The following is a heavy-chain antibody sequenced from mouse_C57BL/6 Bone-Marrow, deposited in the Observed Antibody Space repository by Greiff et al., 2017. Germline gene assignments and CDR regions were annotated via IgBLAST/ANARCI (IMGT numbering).Heavy chain of an antibody. D-gene: IGHD1-1*01. CDR2: IRNKATGYTT. CDR3: ARYSSLYYGSSYGYFDV. CDR1: GFTFTDYY. J-gene: IGHJ1*03. Sequence: EVKLVESGGGLVQPGGSLSLSCAASGFTFTDYYMSWVRQPPGKALEWLGFIRNKATGYTTEYSASVKGRFTISRDNSQSILYLQMNALRAEDSDTYYCARYSSLYYGSSYGYFDVWGTGTTVTVSS. V-gene: IGHV7-3*01.